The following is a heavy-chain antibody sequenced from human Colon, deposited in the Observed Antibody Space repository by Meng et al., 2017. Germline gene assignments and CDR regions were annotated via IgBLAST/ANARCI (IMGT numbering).Heavy chain of an antibody. CDR2: MNPNSGNT. CDR1: GYTFTNYD. J-gene: IGHJ4*02. Sequence: SVKVSCKASGYTFTNYDINWVRQATGQGLEWMGWMNPNSGNTAYAQKFQGRVTITRNTSISTAYMELNSLTSEDTAVYYCPRRFSGSGSTLAYWGQGTLVTVSS. CDR3: PRRFSGSGSTLAY. V-gene: IGHV1-8*03. D-gene: IGHD3-10*01.